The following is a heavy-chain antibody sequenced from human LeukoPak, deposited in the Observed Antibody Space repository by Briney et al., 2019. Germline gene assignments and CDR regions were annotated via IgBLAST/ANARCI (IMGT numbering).Heavy chain of an antibody. Sequence: SETLSLTCAVSGGSISSSNWWSWVRPPPGKGLEWIGEIYHSGSTNYNPSLKSRVTISVDRSKNQFSLKLSSVTAADTAVYYCARDLDYYDSSGLPGIWGQGTLVTVSS. CDR2: IYHSGST. CDR1: GGSISSSNW. J-gene: IGHJ4*02. D-gene: IGHD3-22*01. V-gene: IGHV4-4*02. CDR3: ARDLDYYDSSGLPGI.